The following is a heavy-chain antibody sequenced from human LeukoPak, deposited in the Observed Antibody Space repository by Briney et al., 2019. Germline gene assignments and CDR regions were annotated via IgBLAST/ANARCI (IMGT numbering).Heavy chain of an antibody. J-gene: IGHJ3*02. CDR3: ARGGTYDI. CDR1: GFTYSRYW. V-gene: IGHV3-7*01. Sequence: GGSLRLSCVVSGFTYSRYWMTWFRQAPGKGLEWVANIKQDGSQKNYVDSAKGRFTISRDDAKKSLYLQMNSLRGEDTAVYFCARGGTYDIWGQGTRVTVSS. CDR2: IKQDGSQK.